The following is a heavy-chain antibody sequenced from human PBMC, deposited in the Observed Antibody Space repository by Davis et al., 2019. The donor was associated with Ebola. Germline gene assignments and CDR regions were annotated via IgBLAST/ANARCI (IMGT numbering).Heavy chain of an antibody. D-gene: IGHD6-13*01. V-gene: IGHV3-30*18. CDR2: ISYDGSNK. J-gene: IGHJ6*02. Sequence: GESLKISCAASGFRFSNYAMHWVRQAPGKGLEWVAVISYDGSNKYYADSVKGRFTISRDNSKNTLYLQMNSLRAEDTAVYYCAKRIAAADYYYYYGMDVWGQGTTVTVSS. CDR1: GFRFSNYA. CDR3: AKRIAAADYYYYYGMDV.